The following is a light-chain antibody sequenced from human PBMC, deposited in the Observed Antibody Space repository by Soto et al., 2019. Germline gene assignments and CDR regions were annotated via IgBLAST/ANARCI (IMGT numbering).Light chain of an antibody. V-gene: IGKV3-11*01. Sequence: EIVLTQSPGTLSLSPGERATLSCRASQSVSNNYLAWYQQKPGQAPRLLIYDASNRATGIPARFSGSGSGTEFTLTISSLQPEDFATYYCQQANSFPLTFGGGTKVDIK. CDR3: QQANSFPLT. J-gene: IGKJ4*01. CDR2: DAS. CDR1: QSVSNNY.